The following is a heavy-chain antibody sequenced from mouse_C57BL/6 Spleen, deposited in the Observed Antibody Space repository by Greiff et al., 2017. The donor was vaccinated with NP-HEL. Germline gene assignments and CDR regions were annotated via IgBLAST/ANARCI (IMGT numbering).Heavy chain of an antibody. CDR2: ISNGGGST. V-gene: IGHV5-12*01. D-gene: IGHD1-1*01. CDR1: GFTFSDYY. Sequence: EVKLMESGGGLVQPGGSLKLSCAASGFTFSDYYMYWVRQTPEKRLEWVAYISNGGGSTYYPDTVKGRFTISRDNAKNTLYLQMSRLKSEDTAVYYCARDGSRGYAMDYWGQGTSVTVSS. CDR3: ARDGSRGYAMDY. J-gene: IGHJ4*01.